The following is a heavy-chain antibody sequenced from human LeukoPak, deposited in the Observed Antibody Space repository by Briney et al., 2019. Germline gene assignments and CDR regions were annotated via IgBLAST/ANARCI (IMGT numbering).Heavy chain of an antibody. CDR2: IYTNGGA. V-gene: IGHV4-61*02. J-gene: IGHJ4*02. Sequence: SQTLSLTCTVSAGSVTSGNYYWNWIRQPAGKGLEWIGRIYTNGGASYNPSLKSRVTISIDASKNQFSLKLSSVTAADTAVFYYAREPPGYWVQGILVTVSS. CDR3: AREPPGY. CDR1: AGSVTSGNYY.